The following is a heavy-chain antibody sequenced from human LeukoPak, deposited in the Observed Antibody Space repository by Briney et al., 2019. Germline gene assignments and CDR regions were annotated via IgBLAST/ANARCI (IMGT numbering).Heavy chain of an antibody. D-gene: IGHD6-13*01. V-gene: IGHV4-61*02. CDR3: ARLSVIAAAGNFDY. Sequence: MTSETLSLTCTVSGGSISSGSYYWSWIRQPAGKGLEWIGRIYTSGSTNYNPSLKSRVTISVDTSKNQFSLKLSSVTAADTAVYYCARLSVIAAAGNFDYWGQGTLVTVSS. CDR2: IYTSGST. CDR1: GGSISSGSYY. J-gene: IGHJ4*02.